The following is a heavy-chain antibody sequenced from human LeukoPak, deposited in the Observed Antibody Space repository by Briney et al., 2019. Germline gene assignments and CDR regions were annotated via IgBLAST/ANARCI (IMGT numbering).Heavy chain of an antibody. J-gene: IGHJ5*02. CDR2: INHSGST. Sequence: SETLSLTCAVYGGSFSGYYWSWIRQPPGKGLEWIGEINHSGSTNYNPSLKSRVTISVDRSKNQFSLKLSSVTAADTAVYYCARQGYCSGGSCYSSYLRWFDPWGQGTLVTVSS. V-gene: IGHV4-34*01. CDR3: ARQGYCSGGSCYSSYLRWFDP. CDR1: GGSFSGYY. D-gene: IGHD2-15*01.